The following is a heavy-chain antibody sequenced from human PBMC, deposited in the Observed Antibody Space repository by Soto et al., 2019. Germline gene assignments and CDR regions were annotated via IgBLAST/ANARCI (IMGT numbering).Heavy chain of an antibody. V-gene: IGHV3-30-3*01. CDR2: ISYDGSNN. D-gene: IGHD1-26*01. Sequence: LRLSCAASGFTFSSYAMHWVRQAPGKGLEWVAVISYDGSNNYYADSVKGRFTISRDNSKNTLYLQMNSLRAEDTAVYYCARDFGSLGATIDYWGQGTLVTVSS. CDR1: GFTFSSYA. J-gene: IGHJ4*02. CDR3: ARDFGSLGATIDY.